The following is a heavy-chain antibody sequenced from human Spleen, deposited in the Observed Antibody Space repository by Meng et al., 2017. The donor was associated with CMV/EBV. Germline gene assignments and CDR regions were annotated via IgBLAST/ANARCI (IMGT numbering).Heavy chain of an antibody. J-gene: IGHJ6*02. CDR2: INPNSGGT. D-gene: IGHD3-9*01. V-gene: IGHV1-2*02. CDR3: ARDLGDILTYYGMDV. CDR1: GYTFTGYY. Sequence: ASVKVSCKASGYTFTGYYMHWVRQAPGQGLEWMGWINPNSGGTNYAQKFQGRVTMTRDTSISTAYMELSRLRSDDTAVYYCARDLGDILTYYGMDVWGQGTTVTVSS.